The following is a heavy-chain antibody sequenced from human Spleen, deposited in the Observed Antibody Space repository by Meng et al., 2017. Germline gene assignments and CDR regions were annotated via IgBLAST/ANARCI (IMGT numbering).Heavy chain of an antibody. CDR1: GGSISIYY. V-gene: IGHV4-59*03. J-gene: IGHJ6*02. Sequence: SESLSPTCTVSGGSISIYYWTWIRQPPGKGLEYIGYIYYTGSTNYNPAPKSRVTIPLDTFDNQISLYLSSVTAADTAVYYCAGAPSYDIFYGMDVWGQGTTVTVSS. CDR2: IYYTGST. CDR3: AGAPSYDIFYGMDV. D-gene: IGHD3-22*01.